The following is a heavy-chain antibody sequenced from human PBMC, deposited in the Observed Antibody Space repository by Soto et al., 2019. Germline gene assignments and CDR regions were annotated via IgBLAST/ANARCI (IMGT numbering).Heavy chain of an antibody. J-gene: IGHJ6*02. CDR2: INHSGST. Sequence: SETLSLTCAVYGGSFSGYYWSWIRQPPGKGLEWIGEINHSGSTNYNPSLKSRVTISVDTSKNQFSLKLSSVTAADTAVYYFARGGSIVVVVAAIPPIGMDVWGQGTTVTVSS. D-gene: IGHD2-15*01. CDR3: ARGGSIVVVVAAIPPIGMDV. CDR1: GGSFSGYY. V-gene: IGHV4-34*01.